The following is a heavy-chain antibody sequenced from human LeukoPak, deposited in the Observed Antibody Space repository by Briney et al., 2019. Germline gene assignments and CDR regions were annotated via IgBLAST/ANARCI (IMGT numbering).Heavy chain of an antibody. CDR3: ASIAAAGYYYYGMDV. V-gene: IGHV4-59*01. CDR2: IYYSGST. Sequence: SETLSLTCTVSGGSISSYYWSWIRQPPGKGLEWIGYIYYSGSTNYNPSLKSRVTISVDTSKSQFSLKLSSVTAADTAVYYCASIAAAGYYYYGMDVWGQGTTVAVSS. J-gene: IGHJ6*02. D-gene: IGHD6-13*01. CDR1: GGSISSYY.